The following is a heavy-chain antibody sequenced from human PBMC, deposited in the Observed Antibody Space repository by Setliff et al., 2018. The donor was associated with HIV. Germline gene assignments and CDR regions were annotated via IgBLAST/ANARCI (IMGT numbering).Heavy chain of an antibody. J-gene: IGHJ4*02. CDR1: GVSISAYY. Sequence: SETLSLTCTVSGVSISAYYWNWIRQSPGKGLEWIGFGYYSGTTYYNPSLKSRVTISVDTSKNHFSLKLTSVTAADTAVYYCARWGAVAGTFDYWGQGTLVTVSS. CDR2: GYYSGTT. V-gene: IGHV4-59*01. D-gene: IGHD6-19*01. CDR3: ARWGAVAGTFDY.